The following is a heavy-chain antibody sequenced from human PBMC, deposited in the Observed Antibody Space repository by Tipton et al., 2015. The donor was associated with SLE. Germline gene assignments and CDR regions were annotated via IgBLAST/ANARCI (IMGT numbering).Heavy chain of an antibody. CDR1: GGSISSSSYY. D-gene: IGHD3/OR15-3a*01. Sequence: TLSLTCTVSGGSISSSSYYWSWIRQPAGKGLEWIGRIYTSGSTNYNPSLKSRVTISVDTSKNQFSLKLSSVTAADTAVYYCARDLIGLGFDYWGQGTLVTVSS. CDR3: ARDLIGLGFDY. J-gene: IGHJ4*02. CDR2: IYTSGST. V-gene: IGHV4-61*02.